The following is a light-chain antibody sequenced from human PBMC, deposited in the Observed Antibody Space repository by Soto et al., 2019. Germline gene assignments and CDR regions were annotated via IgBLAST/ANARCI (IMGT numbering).Light chain of an antibody. CDR1: SSDVGGYNH. V-gene: IGLV2-14*01. CDR2: EVS. J-gene: IGLJ2*01. Sequence: QSVLTQPASVSGSPGQSITISCTGTSSDVGGYNHVSWYQQHLGKAPKLMIYEVSSRPSGVPNRFSGSKSANTASLTISGLQAEDEADYYCCSYTSVSTSVVFGGGTKLTVL. CDR3: CSYTSVSTSVV.